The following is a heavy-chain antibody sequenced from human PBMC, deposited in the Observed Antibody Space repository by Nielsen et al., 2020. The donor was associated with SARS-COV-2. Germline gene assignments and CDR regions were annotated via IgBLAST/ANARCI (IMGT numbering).Heavy chain of an antibody. D-gene: IGHD4/OR15-4a*01. Sequence: ASVKVSCKASGYNFTGYCMHWVRQAPGQGLEWVGWINPNSGGTNYAQKFQGRVTMTRDTSISTAYMELSSLISDDTAVYFCARDRSPSSYGAPIDFDYWGQGTLVTVSS. J-gene: IGHJ4*02. V-gene: IGHV1-2*02. CDR3: ARDRSPSSYGAPIDFDY. CDR1: GYNFTGYC. CDR2: INPNSGGT.